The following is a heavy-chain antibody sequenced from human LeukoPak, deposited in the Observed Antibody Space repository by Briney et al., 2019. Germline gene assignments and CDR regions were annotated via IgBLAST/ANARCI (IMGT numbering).Heavy chain of an antibody. CDR3: AKDKQQHTRGWYGFDY. CDR1: GFTFSSCA. Sequence: GGSLRLSCAASGFTFSSCAMSWVRQAPGKGLEWVSAISGSCGSTFYADSVRGRFTISRDNSKSTLYLQMNSLRDEDTAVYYCAKDKQQHTRGWYGFDYWGQGTLVTVSS. D-gene: IGHD6-19*01. J-gene: IGHJ4*02. CDR2: ISGSCGST. V-gene: IGHV3-23*01.